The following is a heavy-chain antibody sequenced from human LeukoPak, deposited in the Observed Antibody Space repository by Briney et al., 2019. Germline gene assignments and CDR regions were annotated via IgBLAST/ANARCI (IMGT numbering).Heavy chain of an antibody. CDR2: ISSSSSYI. J-gene: IGHJ4*02. D-gene: IGHD6-13*01. CDR3: ARASWVSSIDAVR. CDR1: GFTFSSYS. Sequence: PGGSLRLSCAASGFTFSSYSMTWVRQAPGKGLEWVSSISSSSSYIYYADSVKGRFTLSSDISRNTVYFQLNNLRVEDTAIYYCARASWVSSIDAVRWGQGTLVTVSS. V-gene: IGHV3-21*04.